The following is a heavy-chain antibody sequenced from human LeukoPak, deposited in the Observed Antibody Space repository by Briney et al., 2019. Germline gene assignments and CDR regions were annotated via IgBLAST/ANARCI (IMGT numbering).Heavy chain of an antibody. J-gene: IGHJ6*02. Sequence: GESLKISCKASGYSFTSYWIGWVRQMPGRGLEWMGIIYPDDSDTRCGPSFQGQVTISADKSSSTAYLQWSSLKASDTAIYFCARPGYTYGYDYYFGMDVWGQGTTVTVSS. CDR3: ARPGYTYGYDYYFGMDV. D-gene: IGHD5-18*01. CDR2: IYPDDSDT. V-gene: IGHV5-51*01. CDR1: GYSFTSYW.